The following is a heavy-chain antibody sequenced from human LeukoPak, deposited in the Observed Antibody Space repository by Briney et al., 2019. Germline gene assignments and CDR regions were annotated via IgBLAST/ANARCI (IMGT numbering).Heavy chain of an antibody. V-gene: IGHV4-59*08. D-gene: IGHD1-1*01. Sequence: SETLSLTCTVSGGSISGFYWSWIRQPPGKGLEWIGYMSNNGATTYNPSLKSRVTISIDMSNNHFSLTLKSVTAADTAVYYCARPVPSRLGWFDPWGQGTLVTVSS. J-gene: IGHJ5*02. CDR2: MSNNGAT. CDR1: GGSISGFY. CDR3: ARPVPSRLGWFDP.